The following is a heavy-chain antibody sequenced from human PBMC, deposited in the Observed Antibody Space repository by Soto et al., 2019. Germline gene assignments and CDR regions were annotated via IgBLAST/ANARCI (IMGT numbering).Heavy chain of an antibody. Sequence: SETLSLTCAVSGGSMSRGGHSWSWIRRPPGKGLEWIGFIYYTGTTYYNPSLKSRVTLSVDRSKNQFSLNLTSVTAADTAMYYCARAPPGPFPRWDVWGQGTTVT. J-gene: IGHJ6*02. CDR1: GGSMSRGGHS. V-gene: IGHV4-30-2*01. CDR3: ARAPPGPFPRWDV. CDR2: IYYTGTT. D-gene: IGHD3-10*01.